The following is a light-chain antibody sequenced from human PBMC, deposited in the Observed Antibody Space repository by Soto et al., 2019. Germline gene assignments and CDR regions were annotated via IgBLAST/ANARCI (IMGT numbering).Light chain of an antibody. V-gene: IGLV1-51*01. Sequence: QSVLTQPPSVSAAPGQKVTISCSGSSSNIGGNSVSWYQQLPGTAPKLLIYDDNKRPSGIPDRFSGSKSVTSATLGITGFQTGDEADYYCGSWDSSLSAYVFGTGTKVTGL. CDR1: SSNIGGNS. CDR2: DDN. J-gene: IGLJ1*01. CDR3: GSWDSSLSAYV.